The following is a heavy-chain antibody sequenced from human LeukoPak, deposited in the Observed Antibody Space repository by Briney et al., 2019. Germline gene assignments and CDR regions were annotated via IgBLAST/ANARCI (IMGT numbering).Heavy chain of an antibody. J-gene: IGHJ4*02. Sequence: PGGSLRLSCAASGFTFNNYAMSWVRQAPGKGLEWVAVIWYDGSNKYYADSVKGRFTISRDNSKNTLYLQMNSLRAEDTAVYYCARDRYYYDSSGYCTLDYWGQGTLVTVSS. V-gene: IGHV3-33*08. D-gene: IGHD3-22*01. CDR2: IWYDGSNK. CDR1: GFTFNNYA. CDR3: ARDRYYYDSSGYCTLDY.